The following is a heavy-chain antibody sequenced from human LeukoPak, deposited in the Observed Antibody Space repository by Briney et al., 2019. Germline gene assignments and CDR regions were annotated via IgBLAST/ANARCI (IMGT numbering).Heavy chain of an antibody. CDR1: GFTFSSYW. V-gene: IGHV3-7*03. D-gene: IGHD3-22*01. J-gene: IGHJ4*02. Sequence: GGSLRLSCAASGFTFSSYWMSWVRQAPGKGLEWVANIKQDGSEKYCVDSVKGRFTISRDNAKNSVYLQMNSLRAEDTALYYCAKDLLSDYYDSSGYFDYWGQGTLVTVSS. CDR2: IKQDGSEK. CDR3: AKDLLSDYYDSSGYFDY.